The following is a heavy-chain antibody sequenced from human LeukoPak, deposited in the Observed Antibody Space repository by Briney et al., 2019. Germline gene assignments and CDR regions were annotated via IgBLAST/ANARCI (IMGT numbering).Heavy chain of an antibody. V-gene: IGHV3-21*01. D-gene: IGHD3-16*01. CDR2: ISYLSTHV. J-gene: IGHJ4*02. CDR1: GFTFSDYD. Sequence: GGSLRLSCSASGFTFSDYDMNWVRQAPGKGLEWVSSISYLSTHVYYGDSVRGRFSISRDNAKNSLYLQMNSLGAEDTAIYYCGRAFPPLRTSSAGDLWGQGILVTVSS. CDR3: GRAFPPLRTSSAGDL.